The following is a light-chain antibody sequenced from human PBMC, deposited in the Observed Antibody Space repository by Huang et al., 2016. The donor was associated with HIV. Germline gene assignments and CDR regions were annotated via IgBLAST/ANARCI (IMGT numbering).Light chain of an antibody. Sequence: DIQMTQSPSSLSASVGDRVTITCRASQSIRNYLNWYQHKPGKAPKLLIYAASSLQSGGPSRFSGSGSGTDFTLTISSLQPEDFATYYCQQSFTTLTFGGGTKVEI. J-gene: IGKJ4*01. CDR1: QSIRNY. V-gene: IGKV1-39*01. CDR3: QQSFTTLT. CDR2: AAS.